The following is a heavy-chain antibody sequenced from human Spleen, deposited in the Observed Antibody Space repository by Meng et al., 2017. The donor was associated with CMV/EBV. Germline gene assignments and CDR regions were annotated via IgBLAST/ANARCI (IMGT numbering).Heavy chain of an antibody. Sequence: SVKVSCKDSGGTFSSYAISWVRQAPGQGLEWMGEILPIFGITNYAQKFQGRVTIATDESTSTVYMELSSLRSEDTAVYYCARVAAAYQHSGFDPWGQGTLVTVSS. CDR1: GGTFSSYA. V-gene: IGHV1-69*05. J-gene: IGHJ5*02. CDR2: ILPIFGIT. D-gene: IGHD6-13*01. CDR3: ARVAAAYQHSGFDP.